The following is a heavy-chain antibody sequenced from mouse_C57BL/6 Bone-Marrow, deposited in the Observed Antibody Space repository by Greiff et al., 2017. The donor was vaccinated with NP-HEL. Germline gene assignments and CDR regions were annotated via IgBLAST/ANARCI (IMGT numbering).Heavy chain of an antibody. J-gene: IGHJ1*03. D-gene: IGHD1-1*01. Sequence: QVTLKVSGAELARPGASVKMSCKASGYTFTSYTMHWVKQRPGQGLEWIGYINPSSGYTKYNQKFKDKATLTADKSSSTAYMQLSSLTSEDSAVYYCARSVITTERNFDVWGTGTTVTVSS. CDR2: INPSSGYT. CDR1: GYTFTSYT. V-gene: IGHV1-4*01. CDR3: ARSVITTERNFDV.